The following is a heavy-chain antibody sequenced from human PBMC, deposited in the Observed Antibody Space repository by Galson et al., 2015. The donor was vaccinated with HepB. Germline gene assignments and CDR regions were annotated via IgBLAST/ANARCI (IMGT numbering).Heavy chain of an antibody. Sequence: SLRLSCAASGFTFSSYSMNWVRQAPGKGLEWVSYISSSSSTIYYADSVKGRFTISRDNAKNSLYLQMNSLRDEDTAVYYCARDDITMVRGVLMGAFDIWGRGTMVTVSS. V-gene: IGHV3-48*02. CDR2: ISSSSSTI. J-gene: IGHJ3*02. D-gene: IGHD3-10*01. CDR1: GFTFSSYS. CDR3: ARDDITMVRGVLMGAFDI.